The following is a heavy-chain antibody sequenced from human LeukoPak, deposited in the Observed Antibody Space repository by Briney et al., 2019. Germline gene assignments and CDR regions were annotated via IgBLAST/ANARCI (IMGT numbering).Heavy chain of an antibody. Sequence: SDTLSLTCTVSVGSISSYYGSWMPQPGGKGLECIGRIYTSWSTNYNPSLKSRVTMSVDTSKNQFSLKLSSVTAADTAVYYCARGPLNWGSEWYFDLWGRGTLVTVSS. D-gene: IGHD7-27*01. J-gene: IGHJ2*01. V-gene: IGHV4-4*07. CDR1: VGSISSYY. CDR2: IYTSWST. CDR3: ARGPLNWGSEWYFDL.